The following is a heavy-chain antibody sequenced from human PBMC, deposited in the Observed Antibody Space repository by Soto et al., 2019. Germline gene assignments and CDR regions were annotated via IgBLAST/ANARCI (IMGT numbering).Heavy chain of an antibody. Sequence: PGGSLRLSCAASGFTFSSYWMSWVRQAPGKGLEWVANIKQDGSEKYYVDSVKGRFTISRDNAKNSLYLQMNSLRAEDTAVYYCARDWPPDRYRPYYYYGMDVWGQGTTVTVSS. CDR1: GFTFSSYW. J-gene: IGHJ6*02. CDR2: IKQDGSEK. CDR3: ARDWPPDRYRPYYYYGMDV. D-gene: IGHD2-2*02. V-gene: IGHV3-7*01.